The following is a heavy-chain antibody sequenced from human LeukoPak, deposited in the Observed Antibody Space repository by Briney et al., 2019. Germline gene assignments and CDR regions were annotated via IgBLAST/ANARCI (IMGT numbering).Heavy chain of an antibody. D-gene: IGHD3-10*01. J-gene: IGHJ6*02. Sequence: PGGSLRLSCAASGFTFSDYYMSWIRQAPGKGLEWVSYISSSGSTIYYADSVKGRFTISRDNAKNSLYLQMNSLRAEDTAVYYCARDRVYYGSESYSLYYYHGMDVWGQGTTVTVSS. CDR1: GFTFSDYY. CDR2: ISSSGSTI. CDR3: ARDRVYYGSESYSLYYYHGMDV. V-gene: IGHV3-11*01.